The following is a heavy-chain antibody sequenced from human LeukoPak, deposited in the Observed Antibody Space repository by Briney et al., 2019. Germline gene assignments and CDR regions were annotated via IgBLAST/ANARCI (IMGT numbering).Heavy chain of an antibody. Sequence: ASVKVSCKASGYTFTSYAMHWVRQAPGQRLEWMGWINAGNGNTKYSQKFQGRVTITRDTSASTAYMELSSLRSEDTAVYYCARAVDTAMVPYFDYWGQGTLVTVSS. CDR3: ARAVDTAMVPYFDY. D-gene: IGHD5-18*01. CDR2: INAGNGNT. J-gene: IGHJ4*02. V-gene: IGHV1-3*01. CDR1: GYTFTSYA.